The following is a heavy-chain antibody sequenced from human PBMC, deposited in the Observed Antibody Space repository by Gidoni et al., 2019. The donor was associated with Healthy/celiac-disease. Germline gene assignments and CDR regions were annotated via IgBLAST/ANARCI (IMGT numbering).Heavy chain of an antibody. V-gene: IGHV3-11*01. CDR2: ISSSGSTI. Sequence: QVQLVESGGGLVKPGGSLRLSCAASGFTFSDYYMSWIRQAPGKGLEWVSYISSSGSTIYYADSVKGRFTISRDNAKNSLYLQMNSLRAEDTAVYYCARAHMGDLSYSSSWYYYFDYWGQGTLVTVSS. CDR3: ARAHMGDLSYSSSWYYYFDY. CDR1: GFTFSDYY. D-gene: IGHD6-13*01. J-gene: IGHJ4*02.